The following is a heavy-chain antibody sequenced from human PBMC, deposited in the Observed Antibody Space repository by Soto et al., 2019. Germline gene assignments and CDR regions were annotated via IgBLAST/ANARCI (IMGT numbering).Heavy chain of an antibody. D-gene: IGHD6-13*01. CDR3: ARVIAAAADFDY. CDR1: GYTFTSYG. V-gene: IGHV1-18*01. J-gene: IGHJ4*02. CDR2: ISAYNRNT. Sequence: QVQLVQSGAEVKKPGASVQVSRKASGYTFTSYGIIWVRQAPGQGLEWMGWISAYNRNTNYAQRLQGRVTMTTDTSTSTAYMELRSLRSDDTAVYYCARVIAAAADFDYWGQGTLVTVSS.